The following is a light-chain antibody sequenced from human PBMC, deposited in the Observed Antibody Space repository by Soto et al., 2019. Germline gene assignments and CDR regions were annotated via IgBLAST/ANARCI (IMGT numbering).Light chain of an antibody. J-gene: IGLJ2*01. Sequence: QSVLTQPASVSGSPGQSITISCTGTISDVGGYNYVSWYQQHPGKAPKLMIYDVSNRPSGVSNRFSGSKSGNTASLTISGLQAEDEADYYCSSYTSSSTVVFGGGTQVTVL. CDR3: SSYTSSSTVV. CDR2: DVS. CDR1: ISDVGGYNY. V-gene: IGLV2-14*01.